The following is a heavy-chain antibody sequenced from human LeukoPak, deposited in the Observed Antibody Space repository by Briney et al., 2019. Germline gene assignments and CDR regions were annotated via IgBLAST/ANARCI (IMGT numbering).Heavy chain of an antibody. CDR1: GYTFSDNY. Sequence: ASVKVSCKASGYTFSDNYIHWVRQAPGQGLEWMGWINPHSGGTNYGENFQGRVTLTRDTSISTAYMDLSSLISDATAVYYCAREFMRVTAFDIWGQGTRVTVSS. CDR2: INPHSGGT. CDR3: AREFMRVTAFDI. D-gene: IGHD2-21*02. V-gene: IGHV1-2*02. J-gene: IGHJ3*02.